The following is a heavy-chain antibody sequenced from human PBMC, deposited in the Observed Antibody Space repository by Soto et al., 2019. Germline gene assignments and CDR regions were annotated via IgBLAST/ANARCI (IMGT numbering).Heavy chain of an antibody. V-gene: IGHV1-18*01. Sequence: ASVKVSCKASGYTFTSYGISWVRQAPGQGLEWMGWISAYNGNTNYAQKLQGRVTMTTDTSTSTAYMELRSLRSDDTAVYYCARGINRYSNGAAYNWFDPWGQGTLVTVSS. CDR3: ARGINRYSNGAAYNWFDP. CDR1: GYTFTSYG. D-gene: IGHD3-16*02. J-gene: IGHJ5*02. CDR2: ISAYNGNT.